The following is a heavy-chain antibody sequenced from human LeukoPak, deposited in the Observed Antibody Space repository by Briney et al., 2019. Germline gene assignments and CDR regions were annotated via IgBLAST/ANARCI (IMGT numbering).Heavy chain of an antibody. J-gene: IGHJ3*02. D-gene: IGHD3-3*01. CDR1: GGSISTYY. V-gene: IGHV4-4*09. CDR2: IYTTEST. Sequence: SETLSLTCTVSGGSISTYYWSWIRQPPGKGLEWIGYIYTTESTNYNPSLESRVTISVDTSKNQFSLMLSSVTAADTAVYYCASQYYDFWSGYSDAFDIWGQGTMVTVSS. CDR3: ASQYYDFWSGYSDAFDI.